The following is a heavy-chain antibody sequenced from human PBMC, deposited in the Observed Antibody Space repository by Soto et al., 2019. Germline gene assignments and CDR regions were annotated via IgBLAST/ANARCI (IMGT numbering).Heavy chain of an antibody. J-gene: IGHJ4*02. Sequence: SETLSLTCTVSGGSISSSSYYWGWIRQPPGKGLEWIGSIYYSGSTYYNPSLKSRVTISVDTSKNQFSLKLSSVTAADTAVYYCARHGRRKYFDYWGQGTLVTVSS. CDR1: GGSISSSSYY. CDR3: ARHGRRKYFDY. V-gene: IGHV4-39*01. CDR2: IYYSGST.